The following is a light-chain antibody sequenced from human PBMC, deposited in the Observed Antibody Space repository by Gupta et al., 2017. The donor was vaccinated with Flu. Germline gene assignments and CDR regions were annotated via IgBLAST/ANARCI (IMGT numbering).Light chain of an antibody. CDR2: EDR. CDR3: QSFDSINALWV. Sequence: FMLTQPHSVSESPGKTVTISCTRSSGSIATNYVQWFQQRPGSFPTTVIYEDRQTPSGVPDRFSGSIDSSSNSASLTISGLKTEDEADYYCQSFDSINALWVFGGGTKLTVL. J-gene: IGLJ3*02. CDR1: SGSIATNY. V-gene: IGLV6-57*01.